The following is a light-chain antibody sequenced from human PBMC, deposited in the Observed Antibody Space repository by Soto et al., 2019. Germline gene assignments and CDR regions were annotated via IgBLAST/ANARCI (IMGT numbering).Light chain of an antibody. CDR3: QQRRTWRT. CDR2: DAS. CDR1: QSVGSY. Sequence: EIVLTQSPATLSLSPGERATLSCRASQSVGSYLAWYQQKPGQAPRLLIYDASNSATGIPARLSGSGSGTPFPLTISSLEPDHFAVYYCQQRRTWRTFGGGAKVEIK. V-gene: IGKV3-11*01. J-gene: IGKJ4*01.